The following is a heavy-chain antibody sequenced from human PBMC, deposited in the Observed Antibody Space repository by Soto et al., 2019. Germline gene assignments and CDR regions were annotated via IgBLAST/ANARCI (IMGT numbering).Heavy chain of an antibody. D-gene: IGHD7-27*01. CDR2: IYYTGSA. J-gene: IGHJ6*02. Sequence: PSETLSLTCKVSGVAIDRGGYYWCWIRQHPGKGLEWIGHIYYTGSAYYKPSLKSRVSMSIDTSQNQFSLELISVTAADTAVYYCARVGTSYARRGLDVWGQGTTVTVSS. CDR3: ARVGTSYARRGLDV. CDR1: GVAIDRGGYY. V-gene: IGHV4-31*03.